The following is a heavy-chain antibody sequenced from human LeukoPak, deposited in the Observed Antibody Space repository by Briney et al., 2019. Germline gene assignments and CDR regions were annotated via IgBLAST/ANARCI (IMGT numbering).Heavy chain of an antibody. V-gene: IGHV4-38-2*01. CDR2: INHSGST. D-gene: IGHD2-2*01. CDR1: GYSISSGYY. CDR3: ARSGHCSSTSCYPGGHWFDP. Sequence: SETLSLTCAVSGYSISSGYYWAWIRQPPGKVLEWIGSINHSGSTNYNPSLRSRVTISVDTSKNQFSLKLSSVTAADTAVYYCARSGHCSSTSCYPGGHWFDPWGQGTLVTVSS. J-gene: IGHJ5*02.